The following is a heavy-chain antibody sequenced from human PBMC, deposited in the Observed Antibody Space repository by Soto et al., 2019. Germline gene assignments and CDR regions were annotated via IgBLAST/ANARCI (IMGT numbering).Heavy chain of an antibody. Sequence: QVQLQESGPGLVKPSETLSLTCTVSGDSISSLYWSWIRQPPGKGLEWIGYIYYSGSINYNPSLKMRVTTSVDPSKNQFSLRLSSVTAADTAVYYCATSRLDTSGCKSDYWGQGTLVTVSS. D-gene: IGHD6-19*01. CDR3: ATSRLDTSGCKSDY. J-gene: IGHJ4*02. V-gene: IGHV4-59*01. CDR2: IYYSGSI. CDR1: GDSISSLY.